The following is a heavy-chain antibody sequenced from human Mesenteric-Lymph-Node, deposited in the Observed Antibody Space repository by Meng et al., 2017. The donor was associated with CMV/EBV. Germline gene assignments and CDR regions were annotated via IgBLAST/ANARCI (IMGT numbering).Heavy chain of an antibody. Sequence: GESLKISCAASGFAVNTYYMTWVRQAPGKGLEWVANIKLDGSEEYYVDSVKGRFTISRDNAKNSLYLQMNSLRVEDTAVYYCARRGRDGSFYYFDYWGQGALVTVSS. CDR2: IKLDGSEE. J-gene: IGHJ4*02. V-gene: IGHV3-7*03. CDR1: GFAVNTYY. D-gene: IGHD5-24*01. CDR3: ARRGRDGSFYYFDY.